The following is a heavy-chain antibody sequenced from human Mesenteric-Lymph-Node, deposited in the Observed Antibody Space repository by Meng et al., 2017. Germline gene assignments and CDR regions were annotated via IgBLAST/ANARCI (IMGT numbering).Heavy chain of an antibody. CDR1: GCSISSSDSY. CDR2: IYNSGTA. CDR3: ARVLKGMTTVTTWYFNL. Sequence: QVQLQESGPGLVKPSQTLALTCTVSGCSISSSDSYWSWIRQPPGKGLEWIGYIYNSGTAYYNPSLKSRVTISVDTSKNQFSLKLNSVTAADTAVYYCARVLKGMTTVTTWYFNLWGRGTLVTVSS. J-gene: IGHJ2*01. V-gene: IGHV4-30-4*01. D-gene: IGHD4-17*01.